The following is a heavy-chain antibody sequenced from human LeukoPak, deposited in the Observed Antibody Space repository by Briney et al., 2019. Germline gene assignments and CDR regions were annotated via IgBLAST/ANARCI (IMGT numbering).Heavy chain of an antibody. CDR1: GFTFSSYE. CDR2: ISSSGRTM. Sequence: PGGSLRLSCAASGFTFSSYEMNWVRQAPGKGLEWVSYISSSGRTMYYADSVKGRFTFSRDNAQSSLYLQMNSLRAEDTAVYYCARQAVARPFDLWGQGTMVAVSS. CDR3: ARQAVARPFDL. J-gene: IGHJ3*01. V-gene: IGHV3-48*03.